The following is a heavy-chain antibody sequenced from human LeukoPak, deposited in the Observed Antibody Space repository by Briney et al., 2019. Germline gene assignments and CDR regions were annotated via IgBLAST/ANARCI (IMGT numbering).Heavy chain of an antibody. CDR1: GFTFYDYD. CDR3: ARDRVGTSLAGSDY. V-gene: IGHV3-21*01. J-gene: IGHJ4*02. D-gene: IGHD2-2*01. Sequence: GGSLRLSCAASGFTFYDYDMSWVRQAPGKGLEWVASISGSSIYIYYADSVQCRFTISRDNAKNSLYMQMNSLRAEDTAVYYCARDRVGTSLAGSDYWGQGTLVTVSS. CDR2: ISGSSIYI.